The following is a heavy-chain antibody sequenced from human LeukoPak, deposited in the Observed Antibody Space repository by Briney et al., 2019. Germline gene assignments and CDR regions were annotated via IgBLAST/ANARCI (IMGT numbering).Heavy chain of an antibody. CDR3: AKDRHSGSSPFDY. D-gene: IGHD1-26*01. Sequence: GGSLRLSCAASGSTFSSYAMSWVRQAPGKGLEWVSAISGSGGSTYYADSVKGRFTISRDNSKNTLYLQMNSLRAEDTAVYYCAKDRHSGSSPFDYWGQGTLVTVSS. CDR1: GSTFSSYA. V-gene: IGHV3-23*01. CDR2: ISGSGGST. J-gene: IGHJ4*02.